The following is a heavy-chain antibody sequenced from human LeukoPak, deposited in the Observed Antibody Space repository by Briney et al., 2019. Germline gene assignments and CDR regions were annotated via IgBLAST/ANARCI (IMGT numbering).Heavy chain of an antibody. CDR2: IYSGGST. Sequence: GGSLRLSCVASGFTVSSNYMSWVRQAPGKGLEWVSVIYSGGSTYYADSVKGRFTISRDNSRNTLYLQMNSLRAEDTAVYYCARDHITSWQIDFWGQGTMVTVSS. CDR3: ARDHITSWQIDF. D-gene: IGHD2-2*01. V-gene: IGHV3-53*01. CDR1: GFTVSSNY. J-gene: IGHJ4*02.